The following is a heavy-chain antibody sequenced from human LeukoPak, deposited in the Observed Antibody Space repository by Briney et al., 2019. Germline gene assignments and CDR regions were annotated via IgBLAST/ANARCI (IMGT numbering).Heavy chain of an antibody. V-gene: IGHV4-38-2*02. D-gene: IGHD2-21*02. J-gene: IGHJ4*02. CDR1: GYSISSGYY. Sequence: SETLSLTCTVSGYSISSGYYWGWIRQPPGKGLEWIGSIYHSGSTYYNPSLKSRVTISVDTSKNQFSLKLSSVTAADTAVYYCARTLAYCGGDCYGYFDYWGQGTLVTVSS. CDR2: IYHSGST. CDR3: ARTLAYCGGDCYGYFDY.